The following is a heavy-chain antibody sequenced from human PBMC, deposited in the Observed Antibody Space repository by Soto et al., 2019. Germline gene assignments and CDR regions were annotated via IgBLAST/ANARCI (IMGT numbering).Heavy chain of an antibody. CDR2: IYYSGST. CDR1: GGSVSSSDCY. CDR3: AREVAVVTLTNWFDP. V-gene: IGHV4-39*02. J-gene: IGHJ5*02. Sequence: SETLSLTCTVSGGSVSSSDCYWGWIRQPPGKGLEWVGSIYYSGSTYYNPSLKGRVTISVDTSKNQFSLKVSSVTAADTAVYYCAREVAVVTLTNWFDPRGQGTLVTVSS. D-gene: IGHD2-21*02.